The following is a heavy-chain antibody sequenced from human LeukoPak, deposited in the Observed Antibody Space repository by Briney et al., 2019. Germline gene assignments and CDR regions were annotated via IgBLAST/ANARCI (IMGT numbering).Heavy chain of an antibody. D-gene: IGHD1-26*01. CDR3: AKDKYSGSYGPLDY. CDR2: IWYDGSNK. J-gene: IGHJ4*02. V-gene: IGHV3-33*06. Sequence: PGRSLRLSCAASGFTFSSYGMHWVRQAPGKGLEWVAVIWYDGSNKYYADSVKGRFTISRDNSKNTLYLQMNSLRAEDTAVYYCAKDKYSGSYGPLDYWGQGTLVTVSS. CDR1: GFTFSSYG.